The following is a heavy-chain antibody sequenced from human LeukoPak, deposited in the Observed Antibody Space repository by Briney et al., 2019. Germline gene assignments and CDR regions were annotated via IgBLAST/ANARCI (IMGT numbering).Heavy chain of an antibody. CDR3: ARAGSSGSYSTYYYYYMDV. CDR2: IYYSGST. Sequence: SETLSLTCTVSGGSISIYYWSWIRQPPGKGLEWIGYIYYSGSTNYNPSLKSRVTISVDTSKNQFSLKLSSVTAADTAVYYCARAGSSGSYSTYYYYYMDVWGKGTTVTVSS. V-gene: IGHV4-59*01. D-gene: IGHD3-10*01. CDR1: GGSISIYY. J-gene: IGHJ6*03.